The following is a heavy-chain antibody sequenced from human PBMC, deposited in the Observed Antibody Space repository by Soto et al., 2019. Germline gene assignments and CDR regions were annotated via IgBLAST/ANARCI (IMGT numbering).Heavy chain of an antibody. D-gene: IGHD2-2*01. J-gene: IGHJ4*02. V-gene: IGHV3-23*01. CDR3: AKVGGLCSSTSCYGGGFWYYFDY. CDR2: ISGSGGST. Sequence: GESLKISCAASGFTFSSYAMSWVRQAPGKGLEWVSAISGSGGSTYYADSVKGRFTISRDNSKNTLYLQMNSLRAEDTAVYYCAKVGGLCSSTSCYGGGFWYYFDYWGQGTLVTVSS. CDR1: GFTFSSYA.